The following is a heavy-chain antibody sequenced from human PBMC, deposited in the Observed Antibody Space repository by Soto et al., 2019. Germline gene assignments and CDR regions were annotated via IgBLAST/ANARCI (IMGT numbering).Heavy chain of an antibody. J-gene: IGHJ6*03. CDR2: IWYDGSNK. Sequence: QVQLVESGGGVVQPGRSLRLSCAASGFTFSSYGMHWVRQAPGMGLEWVAVIWYDGSNKYYADSVKGRFTISRDNSKYTLYLQMNSLSAEDTAVYYCARDRLYRAYYYYYYMDVWGKGNTVTVSS. CDR1: GFTFSSYG. CDR3: ARDRLYRAYYYYYYMDV. V-gene: IGHV3-33*01. D-gene: IGHD4-4*01.